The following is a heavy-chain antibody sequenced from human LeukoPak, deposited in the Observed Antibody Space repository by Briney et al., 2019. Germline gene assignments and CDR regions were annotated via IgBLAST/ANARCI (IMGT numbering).Heavy chain of an antibody. CDR2: MSYGRMT. CDR1: GDSISSSSYY. D-gene: IGHD3-10*01. J-gene: IGHJ5*02. Sequence: PSETLSLTCSVSGDSISSSSYYWGWIRQPPGKGLEWIGSMSYGRMTYYNPSLKSRVAISVDTSKNQFSLKLSSVTAADTAVYYCARDITMVRGVMAWFDPWGQGTLVTVSS. V-gene: IGHV4-39*07. CDR3: ARDITMVRGVMAWFDP.